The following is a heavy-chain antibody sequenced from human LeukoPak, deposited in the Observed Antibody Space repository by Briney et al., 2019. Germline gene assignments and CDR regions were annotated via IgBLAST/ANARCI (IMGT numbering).Heavy chain of an antibody. CDR1: GYTFTSYY. J-gene: IGHJ6*03. D-gene: IGHD2-15*01. CDR2: INPSGGST. Sequence: ASVKVSCKASGYTFTSYYMHWVRQAPGQGLEWMGIINPSGGSTSYAQKFQGRVTMTRDMSTSTVYMELSSLRSEDTAVYYCARVPCSGGSCYGRYYYYYMDVWGKGTTVTISS. CDR3: ARVPCSGGSCYGRYYYYYMDV. V-gene: IGHV1-46*01.